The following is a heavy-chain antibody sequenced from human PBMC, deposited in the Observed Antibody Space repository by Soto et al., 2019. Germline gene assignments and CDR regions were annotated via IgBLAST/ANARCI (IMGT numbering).Heavy chain of an antibody. V-gene: IGHV3-30-3*01. CDR2: ISYDGSNK. Sequence: CLRPYCAASGFTFSSDAMHWVRQAPGKGLEWVAVISYDGSNKYYADSVKGRFTISRDNSKNTLYLQMNSLRAEDTAVYYCARVAASFDVSRHSSYAMDVRGQGLTLTVSS. D-gene: IGHD3-9*01. CDR1: GFTFSSDA. J-gene: IGHJ6*02. CDR3: ARVAASFDVSRHSSYAMDV.